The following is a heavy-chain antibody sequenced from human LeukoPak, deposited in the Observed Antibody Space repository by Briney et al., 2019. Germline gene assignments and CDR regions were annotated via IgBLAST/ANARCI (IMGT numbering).Heavy chain of an antibody. CDR3: ARDSEYSSGWEGFDY. CDR2: IYYSGST. J-gene: IGHJ4*02. V-gene: IGHV4-59*01. D-gene: IGHD6-19*01. Sequence: SETLSLTCTVSGGSISSYYWSWIRQPPGKGLEWIGYIYYSGSTNYNPSLKSRVTISVDTSKNQFSLKLSSVTAADTAVYYCARDSEYSSGWEGFDYWGQGTLVTVSS. CDR1: GGSISSYY.